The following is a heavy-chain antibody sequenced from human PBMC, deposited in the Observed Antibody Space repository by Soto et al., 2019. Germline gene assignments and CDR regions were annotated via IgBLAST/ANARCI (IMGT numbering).Heavy chain of an antibody. Sequence: PGGSLRLSCASSGFTFSSHAMSWVRQAPGQGLEWVSGISGSGGSTYYADSVKGRFTISRDNSKNTLLLQMNSLRAEDTAVYYCARGVTIFGVVILHYYYVDVWGKGTTVTVSS. D-gene: IGHD3-3*01. CDR1: GFTFSSHA. CDR3: ARGVTIFGVVILHYYYVDV. CDR2: ISGSGGST. V-gene: IGHV3-23*01. J-gene: IGHJ6*03.